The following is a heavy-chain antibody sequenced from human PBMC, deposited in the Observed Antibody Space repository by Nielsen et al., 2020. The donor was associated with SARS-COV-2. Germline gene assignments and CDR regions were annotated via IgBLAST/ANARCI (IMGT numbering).Heavy chain of an antibody. V-gene: IGHV3-33*01. CDR1: GFTFSSYG. CDR3: ARDYVEYSSSSGLYYYYMDV. D-gene: IGHD6-6*01. Sequence: GESLKISCAASGFTFSSYGMHWVRQAPGKGLEWVAVIWYDGSNKYYADSVKGRFTISRDNSKNTLYLQMNSLRAEDTAVYYCARDYVEYSSSSGLYYYYMDVWGKGTTVTVSS. J-gene: IGHJ6*03. CDR2: IWYDGSNK.